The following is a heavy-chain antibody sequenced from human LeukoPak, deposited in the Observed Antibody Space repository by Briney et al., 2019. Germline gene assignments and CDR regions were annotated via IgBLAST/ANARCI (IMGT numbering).Heavy chain of an antibody. CDR1: GFTFGSYA. V-gene: IGHV3-23*01. Sequence: SGGSLRLSCAASGFTFGSYAMSWVRQAPGKGLEWVSAISGSGGSTYYADSVKGRFTISRDNAKNSLYLQMSSLRAEDTAVYYCARDGGSSWYFDYWGQGTLVTVSS. CDR2: ISGSGGST. D-gene: IGHD6-13*01. J-gene: IGHJ4*02. CDR3: ARDGGSSWYFDY.